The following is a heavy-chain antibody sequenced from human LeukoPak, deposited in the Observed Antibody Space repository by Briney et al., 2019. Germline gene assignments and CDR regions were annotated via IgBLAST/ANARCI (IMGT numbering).Heavy chain of an antibody. CDR1: GGTFSSYA. Sequence: SVKVSCKASGGTFSSYAISWVRQAPGQGLGWMGRIIPILGIANYAQKFQGRVTITADKSTSTAYMELSSLRSEDTAVYYCARDDSSGYYYVGLDYWGQGTLVTVSS. D-gene: IGHD3-22*01. V-gene: IGHV1-69*04. CDR3: ARDDSSGYYYVGLDY. J-gene: IGHJ4*02. CDR2: IIPILGIA.